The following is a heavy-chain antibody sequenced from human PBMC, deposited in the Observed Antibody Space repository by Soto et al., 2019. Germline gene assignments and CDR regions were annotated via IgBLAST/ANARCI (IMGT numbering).Heavy chain of an antibody. D-gene: IGHD3-22*01. CDR1: GGPFSGYY. CDR2: INHSGST. V-gene: IGHV4-34*01. J-gene: IGHJ4*02. Sequence: SETLSLTCAVYGGPFSGYYWSWIRPPPGKGLEWNGEINHSGSTNYNPSLKSRVTISVDTSKNQFSLKLISVTAADTAVYYCARTGTALTYYYDSSGYGHREWGQGTLDTVSA. CDR3: ARTGTALTYYYDSSGYGHRE.